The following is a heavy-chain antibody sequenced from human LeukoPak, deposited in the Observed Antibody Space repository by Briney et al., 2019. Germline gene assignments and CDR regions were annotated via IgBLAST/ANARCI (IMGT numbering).Heavy chain of an antibody. CDR2: IRYDGSNK. CDR3: AKDEGELLAHYYYMDV. CDR1: GFTFSSYG. V-gene: IGHV3-30*02. Sequence: TGGSLRLSCAASGFTFSSYGMHWVRQAPGKGLEWVAFIRYDGSNKYYADSVKGRFTISRDNSKNTLYLQMNSLRAEDTAVYYCAKDEGELLAHYYYMDVWGKGTTVTISS. D-gene: IGHD1-26*01. J-gene: IGHJ6*03.